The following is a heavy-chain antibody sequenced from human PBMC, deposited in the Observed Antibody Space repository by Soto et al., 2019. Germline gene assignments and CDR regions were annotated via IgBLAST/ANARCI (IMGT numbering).Heavy chain of an antibody. J-gene: IGHJ5*02. CDR3: ARGPPGRPRYNGSDP. D-gene: IGHD2-15*01. V-gene: IGHV4-30-4*01. CDR2: INYSGST. CDR1: GGSISSGDYD. Sequence: SETLSLTCTVFGGSISSGDYDWSWIRQPPGKGLEWIGHINYSGSTYYNPSLKSRVTMSIDTSKNQFSLKLTSVTAADTAVYYCARGPPGRPRYNGSDPWGHGTLVTCSS.